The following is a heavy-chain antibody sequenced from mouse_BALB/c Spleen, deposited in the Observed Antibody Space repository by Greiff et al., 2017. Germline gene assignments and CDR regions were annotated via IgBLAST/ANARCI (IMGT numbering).Heavy chain of an antibody. J-gene: IGHJ2*01. Sequence: VQLQQSDAELVKPGASVKISCKASGYTFTDHAIHWVKQKPEQGLEWIGEINPSNGRTNYNEKFKSKATLTVDKSSSTAYMQLSSLTSEDSAVYYCARGGIYYYGSSSEDYFDYWGQGTTLTVSS. D-gene: IGHD1-1*01. CDR3: ARGGIYYYGSSSEDYFDY. V-gene: IGHV1-78*01. CDR2: INPSNGRT. CDR1: GYTFTDHA.